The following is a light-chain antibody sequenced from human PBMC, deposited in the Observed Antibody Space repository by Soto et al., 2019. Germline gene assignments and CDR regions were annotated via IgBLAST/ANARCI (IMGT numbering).Light chain of an antibody. CDR1: SSDVGGYNY. V-gene: IGLV2-8*01. J-gene: IGLJ2*01. Sequence: QSALTQPPSASGSPGQSVTISCTGTSSDVGGYNYVSWYQQHPGKAPKFMIYEVSKRPSGVPDRFSGSKSGNTASLTVSGLQAEDEADYYCSSYAGSNLVFGGGTKLTVL. CDR3: SSYAGSNLV. CDR2: EVS.